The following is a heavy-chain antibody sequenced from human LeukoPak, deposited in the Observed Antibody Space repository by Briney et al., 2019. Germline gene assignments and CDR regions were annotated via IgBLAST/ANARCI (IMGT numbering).Heavy chain of an antibody. CDR1: GGSISSGSSF. CDR2: IYSGGST. D-gene: IGHD4-17*01. Sequence: SQTLSLTCTVSGGSISSGSSFWSWIRQPAGKGLEWIGRIYSGGSTNYNPSLKSRVTISVDLSRNHFSLRLTYVTAADTAVYYCARETTLTPNWLDPWGQGILVTVSS. J-gene: IGHJ5*02. CDR3: ARETTLTPNWLDP. V-gene: IGHV4-61*02.